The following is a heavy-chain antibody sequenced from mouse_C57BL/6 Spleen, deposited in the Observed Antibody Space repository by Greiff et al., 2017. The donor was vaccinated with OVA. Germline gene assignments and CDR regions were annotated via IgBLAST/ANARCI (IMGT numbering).Heavy chain of an antibody. CDR3: VRDKAYYSNYEDAMDY. J-gene: IGHJ4*01. CDR1: GFTFNTYA. CDR2: IRSKSSNYAT. D-gene: IGHD2-5*01. V-gene: IGHV10-3*01. Sequence: EVQLVESGGGLVQPQGSLKLSCAASGFTFNTYAMHWVRQAPGKGLEWVARIRSKSSNYATYYADSVKDRFTISRDDSQSMLYLQMNNLKTEDTAMYYCVRDKAYYSNYEDAMDYWGQGTSVTVSS.